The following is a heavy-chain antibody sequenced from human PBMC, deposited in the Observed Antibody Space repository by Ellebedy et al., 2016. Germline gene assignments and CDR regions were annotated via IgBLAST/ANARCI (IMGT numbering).Heavy chain of an antibody. J-gene: IGHJ4*02. CDR1: GFTFGSYA. CDR3: ARDRDYDFWSGYAN. CDR2: ISYDGSNK. Sequence: GESLKISXAASGFTFGSYAMHWVRQAPGKGLEWVAVISYDGSNKYYADSVKGRFTISRDNSKNTLYLQMNSLRAEDTAVYYCARDRDYDFWSGYANWGQGTLVTVSS. D-gene: IGHD3-3*01. V-gene: IGHV3-30-3*01.